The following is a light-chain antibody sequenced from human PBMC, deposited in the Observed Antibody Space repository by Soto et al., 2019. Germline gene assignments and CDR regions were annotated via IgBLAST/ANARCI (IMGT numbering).Light chain of an antibody. Sequence: QSALTQPPSASGSPGQSVTISCTGTKNVIGVYDFVSWYQHHPGKAPRLIIYEVVQRPSGVPDRFSGSKSGNTASLTVSGLQAADEADYLCKSYAGSNTYVSGRESKVAVL. V-gene: IGLV2-8*01. CDR1: KNVIGVYDF. CDR2: EVV. J-gene: IGLJ1*01. CDR3: KSYAGSNTYV.